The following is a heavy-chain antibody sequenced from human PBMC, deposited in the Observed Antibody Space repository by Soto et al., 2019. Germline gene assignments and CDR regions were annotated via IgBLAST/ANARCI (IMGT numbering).Heavy chain of an antibody. J-gene: IGHJ4*02. CDR2: ISYHGRDE. CDR3: ARDTVATYDY. V-gene: IGHV3-30*04. CDR1: GFTFTSYA. D-gene: IGHD5-12*01. Sequence: GGSLRLSCAASGFTFTSYAMHWVRQAPGKGLEWVAAISYHGRDEYYADSVKGRFTISRDNAKNSLYLQMNSLRAEDTAVYYCARDTVATYDYWGQGTLVTVSS.